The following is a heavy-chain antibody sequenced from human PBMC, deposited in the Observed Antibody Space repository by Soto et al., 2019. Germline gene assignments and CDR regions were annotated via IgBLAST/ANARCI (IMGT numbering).Heavy chain of an antibody. D-gene: IGHD3-3*01. V-gene: IGHV1-46*01. J-gene: IGHJ4*02. CDR3: ARDLKVRDFWSGYSIDY. CDR2: INPSCGST. Sequence: QVQLVQSGTEVKKPGASVKVSCKASGYTFTTYYMHWVRQAPGQGLEWMGIINPSCGSTSYAQKFQGRVTMTRETSTSTVYMELSSLRSEDTAVYYCARDLKVRDFWSGYSIDYWGQGTLVIVSS. CDR1: GYTFTTYY.